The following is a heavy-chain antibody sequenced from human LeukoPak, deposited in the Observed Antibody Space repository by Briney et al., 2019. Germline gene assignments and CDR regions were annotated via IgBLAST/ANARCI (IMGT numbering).Heavy chain of an antibody. J-gene: IGHJ4*02. CDR2: IRYDGSNK. CDR3: AKDPKQQLVYYFDY. V-gene: IGHV3-30*02. D-gene: IGHD6-13*01. CDR1: GFTFSSYG. Sequence: GGSLRLSCAAYGFTFSSYGMHWVRQAPGKGLEWVAFIRYDGSNKYYADSVKGRFTISRDNSKNTLYLQMNSLRAEDTAVYYCAKDPKQQLVYYFDYWGQGTLVAVSS.